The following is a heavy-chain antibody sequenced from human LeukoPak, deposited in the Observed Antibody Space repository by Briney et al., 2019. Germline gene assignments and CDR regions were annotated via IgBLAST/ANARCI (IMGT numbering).Heavy chain of an antibody. CDR1: GLRFSRYW. CDR3: AAHDMLTGYPYFDS. V-gene: IGHV3-7*01. CDR2: IQQDGSEM. J-gene: IGHJ4*02. Sequence: GGPLRLSWAASGLRFSRYWMSWVRQAPGKGPEWVANIQQDGSEMYYVDSVKGRFIISRDNAENSVFLQMNLLRVEDTAVYYCAAHDMLTGYPYFDSWGQGTLVTVSS. D-gene: IGHD3-9*01.